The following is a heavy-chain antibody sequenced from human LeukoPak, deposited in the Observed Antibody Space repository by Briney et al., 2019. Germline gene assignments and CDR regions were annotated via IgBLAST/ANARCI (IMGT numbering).Heavy chain of an antibody. D-gene: IGHD6-19*01. CDR2: IYPGDSDT. J-gene: IGHJ5*02. Sequence: GESLKISFKGSGYSFTSYWIGWLRPMPGRGLEWMGIIYPGDSDTRYSPSFQGQVTISADKSISTAYVQWSSLKASDTAMYYCARRVVVAGTNWFDPWGQGTLVTVPS. V-gene: IGHV5-51*01. CDR3: ARRVVVAGTNWFDP. CDR1: GYSFTSYW.